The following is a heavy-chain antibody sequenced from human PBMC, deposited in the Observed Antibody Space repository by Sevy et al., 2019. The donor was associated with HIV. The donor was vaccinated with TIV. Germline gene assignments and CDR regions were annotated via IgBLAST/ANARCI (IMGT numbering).Heavy chain of an antibody. D-gene: IGHD1-26*01. V-gene: IGHV6-1*01. CDR2: TYYTSRWSS. Sequence: SQTLSLTCGISGDSVSSNGVAWNWIRQSPSRGLEWLGRTYYTSRWSSDYAASVKTRITINPDTSKNQFSLQLNSVTPEDTAVYYCARDYIGGSRGEEGFDPWGQGTLVTVSS. CDR3: ARDYIGGSRGEEGFDP. J-gene: IGHJ5*02. CDR1: GDSVSSNGVA.